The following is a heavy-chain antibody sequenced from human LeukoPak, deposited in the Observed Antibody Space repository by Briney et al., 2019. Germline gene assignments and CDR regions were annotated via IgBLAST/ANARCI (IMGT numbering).Heavy chain of an antibody. Sequence: PSETLSFTCTVSGGSISSGGYYWSWIRQHPGKGLEWIGYIYYSGSTYYNPSLKSRVTISVDTSKNQFSLKLSSVTAADTAVYYCARAAGSPPYWYFDLWGRGTLVTVSS. J-gene: IGHJ2*01. V-gene: IGHV4-31*03. CDR2: IYYSGST. D-gene: IGHD6-19*01. CDR1: GGSISSGGYY. CDR3: ARAAGSPPYWYFDL.